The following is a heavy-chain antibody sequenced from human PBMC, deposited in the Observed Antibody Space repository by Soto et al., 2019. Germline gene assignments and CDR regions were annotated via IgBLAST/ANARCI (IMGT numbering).Heavy chain of an antibody. D-gene: IGHD3-10*01. CDR2: IKSKAHGGST. CDR1: GFTFSDAW. V-gene: IGHV3-15*07. Sequence: EVQLVESGGGLVKPGGSLRLSCAVSGFTFSDAWMNWVRQAPGKGLEWVGRIKSKAHGGSTDYGSPVRGRFTVSRDDSESTLYLQMNSLKTEDTALYYCFGCIGEVRYWGQGTLVTVSS. J-gene: IGHJ4*02. CDR3: FGCIGEVRY.